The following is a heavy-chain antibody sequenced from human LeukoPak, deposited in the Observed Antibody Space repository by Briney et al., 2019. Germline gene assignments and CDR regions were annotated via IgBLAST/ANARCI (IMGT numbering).Heavy chain of an antibody. Sequence: PSETLSLTCTVSGGSISSYYWSWIRQPPGKGLEWIGHIYYSGSTNYNPSLKSRVTISVDTSKNQFSLKLSSVTAADTAVYYCARGEYSSSSRYYYMDVWGKGTTVTVSS. CDR1: GGSISSYY. CDR2: IYYSGST. J-gene: IGHJ6*03. CDR3: ARGEYSSSSRYYYMDV. D-gene: IGHD6-6*01. V-gene: IGHV4-59*01.